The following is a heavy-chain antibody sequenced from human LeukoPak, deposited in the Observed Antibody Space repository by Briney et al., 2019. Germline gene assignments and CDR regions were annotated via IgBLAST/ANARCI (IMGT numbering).Heavy chain of an antibody. CDR2: IYPGDSDT. D-gene: IGHD2-15*01. Sequence: GESLKISCKGSGYSFTCYWIGWVRQMPGKGLEWMGIIYPGDSDTRYSPSFQGQVTISADKSISTAYLQWSSLKASDTAMYYRARRVVRSLDAFDIWGQGTMVTVSS. V-gene: IGHV5-51*01. J-gene: IGHJ3*02. CDR3: ARRVVRSLDAFDI. CDR1: GYSFTCYW.